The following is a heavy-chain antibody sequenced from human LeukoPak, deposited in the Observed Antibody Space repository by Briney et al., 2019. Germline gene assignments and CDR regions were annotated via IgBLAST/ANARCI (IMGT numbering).Heavy chain of an antibody. CDR3: ARVRWAATTRDAFDI. V-gene: IGHV3-21*01. J-gene: IGHJ3*02. Sequence: GGSLRLSCTVSGFTVSSNSMSWVRQAPGKGLEWVSSISSSSSYIYYADSVKGRFTISRDNAKNSLYLQMNSLRAEDTAVYYCARVRWAATTRDAFDIWGQGTMVTVSS. CDR2: ISSSSSYI. D-gene: IGHD4-23*01. CDR1: GFTVSSNS.